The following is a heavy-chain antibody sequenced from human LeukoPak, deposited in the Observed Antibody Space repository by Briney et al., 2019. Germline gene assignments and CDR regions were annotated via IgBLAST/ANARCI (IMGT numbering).Heavy chain of an antibody. CDR3: AREIAVAGYFDY. CDR1: GYTFTSYG. D-gene: IGHD6-19*01. Sequence: GASVKVSCKASGYTFTSYGISWVRQAPGQGLEWMGWISAYNGNTNYAQKLQGRVTMTTDTSTSTAHMELRSLRSDDTAVYYCAREIAVAGYFDYWGQGTLVTVSS. CDR2: ISAYNGNT. J-gene: IGHJ4*02. V-gene: IGHV1-18*01.